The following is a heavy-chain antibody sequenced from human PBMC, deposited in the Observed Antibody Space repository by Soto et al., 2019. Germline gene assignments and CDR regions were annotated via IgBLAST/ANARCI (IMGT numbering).Heavy chain of an antibody. J-gene: IGHJ4*02. CDR3: ATRGIVGPIY. D-gene: IGHD1-26*01. V-gene: IGHV4-4*02. Sequence: QVQLQESGTGLVEPSGTLSLTCNVYDASINNGDWCSWVRQPPGKGLEWIGEVYHNGNTNYNASLKSRVAVSGDKPRNQFSLRLTSVTPADTAVYYCATRGIVGPIYWGQGTLVTVSS. CDR2: VYHNGNT. CDR1: DASINNGDW.